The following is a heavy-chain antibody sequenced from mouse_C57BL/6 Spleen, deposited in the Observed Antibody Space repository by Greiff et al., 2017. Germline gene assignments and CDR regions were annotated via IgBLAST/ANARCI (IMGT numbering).Heavy chain of an antibody. CDR3: ARSYDYDETWFAY. CDR2: IHPNSGST. Sequence: QVQLQQPGAELVKPGASVKLSCKASGYTFTSYWMHWVKQRPGQGLEWIGMIHPNSGSTNYNEKFKSKATLTVDNSSSTAYMQLSSLTSEDSAVYYCARSYDYDETWFAYWGQGTLVTVSA. J-gene: IGHJ3*01. D-gene: IGHD2-4*01. CDR1: GYTFTSYW. V-gene: IGHV1-64*01.